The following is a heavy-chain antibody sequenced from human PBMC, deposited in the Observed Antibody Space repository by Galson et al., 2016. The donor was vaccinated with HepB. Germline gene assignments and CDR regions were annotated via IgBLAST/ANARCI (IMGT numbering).Heavy chain of an antibody. D-gene: IGHD6-13*01. Sequence: SLRLSCAASGFSFSSYGMHWVRQAPGKGLEWVAVIWYDGSKQYYGDPVKGRFTISRDNSNNTLHLQMNNLRAEDTAVYFCAKDRVFSSIFYGDNSYYGLDVWGQGTSVTVSS. V-gene: IGHV3-33*06. J-gene: IGHJ6*02. CDR1: GFSFSSYG. CDR2: IWYDGSKQ. CDR3: AKDRVFSSIFYGDNSYYGLDV.